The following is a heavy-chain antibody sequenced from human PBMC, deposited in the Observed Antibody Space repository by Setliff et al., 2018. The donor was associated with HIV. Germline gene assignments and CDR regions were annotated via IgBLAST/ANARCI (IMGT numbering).Heavy chain of an antibody. CDR2: IRYDGSQK. Sequence: PGGSLILSCAASVFTFNNYGMNWVRQAPGKGLEWVAFIRYDGSQKYYVDSVKGRFTISRDNSKNMLYLQMNSLRVEDTAVYYCAKDVCSGAYCYAYYYYGMDVWGQGTMVTVSS. J-gene: IGHJ6*02. V-gene: IGHV3-30*02. CDR1: VFTFNNYG. D-gene: IGHD2-15*01. CDR3: AKDVCSGAYCYAYYYYGMDV.